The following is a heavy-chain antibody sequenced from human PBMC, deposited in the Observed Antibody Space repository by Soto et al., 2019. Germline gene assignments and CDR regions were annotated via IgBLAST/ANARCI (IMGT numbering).Heavy chain of an antibody. CDR2: ISSSSSYI. CDR1: GFTFSSYS. CDR3: ARDSQYYDFWSGPEDAFDI. J-gene: IGHJ3*02. V-gene: IGHV3-21*01. D-gene: IGHD3-3*01. Sequence: EVQLVESGGGLVKPGGSLRLSCAASGFTFSSYSMNWVRQAPGKGLEWVSSISSSSSYIYYADSVKGRFTISRDNAKNSLYLQMNSLGAEDTAVYYCARDSQYYDFWSGPEDAFDIWGQGTMVTVSS.